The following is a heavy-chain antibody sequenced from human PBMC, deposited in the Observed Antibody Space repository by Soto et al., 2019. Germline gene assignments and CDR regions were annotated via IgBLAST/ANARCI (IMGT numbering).Heavy chain of an antibody. J-gene: IGHJ4*02. CDR3: AGVFWFGDLLFDY. CDR2: IQYRGST. V-gene: IGHV4-39*02. Sequence: HLQLQESGPRLIKPSETLSLTCTVSDDSITSGAYYWGLIRQPPGKGLEWIGTIQYRGSTYYNPSLKSRVTMSLGTSKNQDSLRLNSVTAADTAVYFCAGVFWFGDLLFDYWGQGTLVTVSS. CDR1: DDSITSGAYY. D-gene: IGHD3-10*01.